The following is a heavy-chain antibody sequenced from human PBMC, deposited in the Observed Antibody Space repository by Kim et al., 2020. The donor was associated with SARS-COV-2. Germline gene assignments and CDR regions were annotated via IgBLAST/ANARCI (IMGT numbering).Heavy chain of an antibody. Sequence: SETLSLTCTVSGGSISSGGYYWSWIRQHPGKGLEWIGYIYYSGSTYYNPSLKSRVTISVDTSKNQFSLKLSSVTAADTAVYYCARTNREEIDGYNYELLYYFDYWGQGTLVTVSS. CDR3: ARTNREEIDGYNYELLYYFDY. CDR2: IYYSGST. J-gene: IGHJ4*02. D-gene: IGHD5-12*01. CDR1: GGSISSGGYY. V-gene: IGHV4-31*03.